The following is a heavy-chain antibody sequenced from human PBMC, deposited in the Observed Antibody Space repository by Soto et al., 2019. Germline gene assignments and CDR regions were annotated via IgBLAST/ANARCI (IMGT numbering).Heavy chain of an antibody. CDR2: ISSSSSTI. V-gene: IGHV3-48*02. CDR1: GFTFSSYS. J-gene: IGHJ4*02. D-gene: IGHD4-17*01. Sequence: GGSLRLSCAASGFTFSSYSMNWVRQAPGKGLEWVSYISSSSSTIYYADSVKGRFTISRDNAKNSLYLQMNSLRDEDTAVYYCARDEVHGDYPHFDYWGQGTLVTVSS. CDR3: ARDEVHGDYPHFDY.